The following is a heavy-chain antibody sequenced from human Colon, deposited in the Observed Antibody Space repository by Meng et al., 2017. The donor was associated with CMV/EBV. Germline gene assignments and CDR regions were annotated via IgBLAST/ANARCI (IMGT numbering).Heavy chain of an antibody. CDR2: ISGGGGST. D-gene: IGHD3-16*01. V-gene: IGHV3-23*01. Sequence: GESLKISCAASRFTLRSYGMTWVRQAPGKGLEWVSSISGGGGSTYYGDSVKGRFTISRDHSKNTLYLQMNSLRAEDTAVYYCAKEGAAFDIWGQGTLVTVSS. CDR1: RFTLRSYG. CDR3: AKEGAAFDI. J-gene: IGHJ3*02.